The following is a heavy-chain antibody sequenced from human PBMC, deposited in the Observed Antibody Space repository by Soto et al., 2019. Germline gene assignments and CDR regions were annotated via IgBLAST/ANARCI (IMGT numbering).Heavy chain of an antibody. Sequence: SETLSLICTVSGGSISNYYWSWIRQPPGKGLEWIGYIYFSGGTNYNPSLKSRATISVDHSKNQFFLTLRSVTAADTAVYYCARDYGDYSFFFDYWGQGALVTVSS. V-gene: IGHV4-59*01. CDR1: GGSISNYY. CDR3: ARDYGDYSFFFDY. CDR2: IYFSGGT. J-gene: IGHJ4*02. D-gene: IGHD4-17*01.